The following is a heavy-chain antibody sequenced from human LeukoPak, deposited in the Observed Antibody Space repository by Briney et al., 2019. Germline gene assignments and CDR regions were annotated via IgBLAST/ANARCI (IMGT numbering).Heavy chain of an antibody. V-gene: IGHV4-61*01. J-gene: IGHJ4*02. CDR2: IYYSGST. CDR1: GGSISSSSYY. CDR3: ARSDYVWGSYRYRPFDY. Sequence: SETLSLTCTVSGGSISSSSYYWSWIRQPPGKGLEWIGYIYYSGSTNYNPSLKSRVTISVGTSKNQFSLKLSSVTAADTAVYYCARSDYVWGSYRYRPFDYWGQGTLVTVSS. D-gene: IGHD3-16*02.